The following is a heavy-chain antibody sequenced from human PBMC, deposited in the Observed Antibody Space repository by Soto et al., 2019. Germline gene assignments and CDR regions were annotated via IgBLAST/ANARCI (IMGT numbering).Heavy chain of an antibody. CDR2: ISTSGSTI. Sequence: GGSLRLSCVASAFTYSRYEMNWVRQNTGRGLERVSYISTSGSTIYYAGPVKCRFTISRDNAKYSLYLQRNSLTSADTAVYYCARGSPPSIVVVAATHLLVDLWGQRTLVTVSS. CDR3: ARGSPPSIVVVAATHLLVDL. CDR1: AFTYSRYE. J-gene: IGHJ5*02. D-gene: IGHD2-15*01. V-gene: IGHV3-48*03.